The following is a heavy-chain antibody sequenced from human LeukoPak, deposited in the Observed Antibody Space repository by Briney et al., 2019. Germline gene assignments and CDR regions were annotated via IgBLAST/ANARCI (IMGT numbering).Heavy chain of an antibody. CDR1: GFTFGDYA. J-gene: IGHJ4*02. D-gene: IGHD4-11*01. Sequence: GGSLRLSCTASGFTFGDYAMSWVRQAPGKGLEWVGFIRSKAYGGTTEYAASVKGRFTISRDDSKSIAYLQMNSLKTEDTAVYYCTRGVRTSGYWGQGTLVTVSS. V-gene: IGHV3-49*04. CDR2: IRSKAYGGTT. CDR3: TRGVRTSGY.